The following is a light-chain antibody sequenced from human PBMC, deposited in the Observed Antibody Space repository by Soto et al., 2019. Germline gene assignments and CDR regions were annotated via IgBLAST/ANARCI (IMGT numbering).Light chain of an antibody. CDR2: GAS. J-gene: IGKJ4*01. Sequence: EIVLTQSPGTLSLSPGERATLSCRASQSVNKNFIAWYQQKPGQAPRLLLNGASSRATGIPDRFCGGASGPYFSLTIDRLEPEDFAVYFCHQYGSSPPTFGGGTKV. CDR3: HQYGSSPPT. V-gene: IGKV3-20*01. CDR1: QSVNKNF.